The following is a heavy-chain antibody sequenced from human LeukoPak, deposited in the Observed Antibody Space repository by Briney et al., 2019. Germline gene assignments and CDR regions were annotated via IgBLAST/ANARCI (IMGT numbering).Heavy chain of an antibody. CDR2: INHSGST. Sequence: PSETLSLTCAVYGGSFSGYYWSWLRQPPGKGLEWIGEINHSGSTNYNPSLKSRVTISVDTSKNQFSLKLSSVTAADTAVYYCARGRRDIVVVPAATKEYFQHWGQGTLVTVSS. CDR3: ARGRRDIVVVPAATKEYFQH. D-gene: IGHD2-2*01. CDR1: GGSFSGYY. V-gene: IGHV4-34*01. J-gene: IGHJ1*01.